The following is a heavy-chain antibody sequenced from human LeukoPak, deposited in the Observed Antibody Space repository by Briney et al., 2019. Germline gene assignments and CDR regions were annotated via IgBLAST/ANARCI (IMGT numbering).Heavy chain of an antibody. J-gene: IGHJ6*03. D-gene: IGHD6-13*01. CDR1: GFTFSSYS. V-gene: IGHV3-48*04. CDR2: ISSSSSTI. CDR3: ARGAFSSSWLYCYYYYMDV. Sequence: GGSLRLSCAASGFTFSSYSMNWVRQAPGKGLEWVSYISSSSSTIYYADSVKGRFTISRDNAKNSLYRQMNSLRAEDTAVYYCARGAFSSSWLYCYYYYMDVWGKGTTVTVSS.